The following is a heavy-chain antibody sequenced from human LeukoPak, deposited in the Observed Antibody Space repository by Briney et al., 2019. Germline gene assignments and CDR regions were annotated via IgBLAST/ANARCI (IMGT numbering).Heavy chain of an antibody. Sequence: GGSLRLSCAASGFTFSSYAMYWVRQAPGKGLEWVAVISYDGSNKYYADSVKGRFTISRDNAKNSLYLQMNSLRAEDTAVYYCARDWRDWGQGTLVTVSS. V-gene: IGHV3-30*04. CDR2: ISYDGSNK. CDR3: ARDWRD. J-gene: IGHJ4*02. CDR1: GFTFSSYA.